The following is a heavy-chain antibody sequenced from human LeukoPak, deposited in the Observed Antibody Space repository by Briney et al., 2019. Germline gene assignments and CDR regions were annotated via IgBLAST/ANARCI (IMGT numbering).Heavy chain of an antibody. CDR2: IYYSGST. J-gene: IGHJ6*03. Sequence: PSETLSLTGTVSGGSISSYYWSWIRQPPGKGLEWIGYIYYSGSTNYNPSLKSRVTISVDTSKNQFSLKLSSVTAADTAVYYCARGAVVVPAARGYYYYYMDVWGKGTTVTVSS. CDR1: GGSISSYY. CDR3: ARGAVVVPAARGYYYYYMDV. D-gene: IGHD2-2*01. V-gene: IGHV4-59*01.